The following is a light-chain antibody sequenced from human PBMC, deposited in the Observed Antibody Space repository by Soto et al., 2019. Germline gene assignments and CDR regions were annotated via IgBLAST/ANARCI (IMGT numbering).Light chain of an antibody. Sequence: EIVMTQSPATLSVSPGERATLSCRASESVSSKIAWYQQKPGQAPRLLIYGASTRATGIPARFSGSGSGTEYTLIISGLRSEDFAVYYCQQYDNWPPSTFGQGTKVDI. CDR2: GAS. J-gene: IGKJ1*01. CDR3: QQYDNWPPST. V-gene: IGKV3D-15*01. CDR1: ESVSSK.